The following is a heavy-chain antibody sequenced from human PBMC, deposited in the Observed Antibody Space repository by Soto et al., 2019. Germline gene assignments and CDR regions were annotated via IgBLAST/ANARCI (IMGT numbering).Heavy chain of an antibody. Sequence: SQTLSLTCAISGDSVSSNSAAWNWIRQSPSRGLEWLGRTYYRSKWYNDYAVSVKSRITINPDTSKNQFSLQLNSVTPEDTAVYYCARETLRLFXYDFWSGYPRVSYGMDVWGQGTTVTVSS. V-gene: IGHV6-1*01. D-gene: IGHD3-3*01. CDR1: GDSVSSNSAA. J-gene: IGHJ6*02. CDR3: ARETLRLFXYDFWSGYPRVSYGMDV. CDR2: TYYRSKWYN.